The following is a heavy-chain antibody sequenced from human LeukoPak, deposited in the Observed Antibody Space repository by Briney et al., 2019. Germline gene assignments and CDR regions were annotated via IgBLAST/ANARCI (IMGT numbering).Heavy chain of an antibody. CDR3: ARPALGGYDSSYFDY. J-gene: IGHJ4*02. D-gene: IGHD5-12*01. V-gene: IGHV5-51*01. Sequence: PGESLKISCKGSGYSFTSYWIGWVRQMPGKGLEWMGIIYPGDSDTRYSPSFQGQVTISAGKSISTAYLQWSSLKASDTAMYYCARPALGGYDSSYFDYWGQGTLVTVSS. CDR1: GYSFTSYW. CDR2: IYPGDSDT.